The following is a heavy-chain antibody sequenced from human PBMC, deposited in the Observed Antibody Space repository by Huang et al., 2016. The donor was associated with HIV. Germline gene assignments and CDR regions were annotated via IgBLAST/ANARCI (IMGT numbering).Heavy chain of an antibody. Sequence: QLQLQESGPGLVKPSETLSLTCTVSGGSIRSDNYYWGWIRQPPGKGLEWIGSIYYSGGTYYNPSLRRLVTITVDTSKNQFALKMRSGTAADTAVYYCARLPGSITMIRGVITDPYWGQGTLVTVSS. D-gene: IGHD3-10*01. CDR1: GGSIRSDNYY. CDR3: ARLPGSITMIRGVITDPY. V-gene: IGHV4-39*01. J-gene: IGHJ4*02. CDR2: IYYSGGT.